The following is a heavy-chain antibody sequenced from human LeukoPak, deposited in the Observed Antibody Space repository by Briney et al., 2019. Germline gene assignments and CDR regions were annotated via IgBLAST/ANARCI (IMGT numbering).Heavy chain of an antibody. D-gene: IGHD4-17*01. CDR3: ARHYGDYRRHPFDY. Sequence: PGGSLRLSCVGSGLTFSNYWMSWVRQAPGKGLEWVANIKHVGSENYYVDSVEGRFTISRDNAKKALFRQMSSRRVKDTAVYYCARHYGDYRRHPFDYWGLGTLVTVSS. CDR1: GLTFSNYW. CDR2: IKHVGSEN. J-gene: IGHJ4*02. V-gene: IGHV3-7*01.